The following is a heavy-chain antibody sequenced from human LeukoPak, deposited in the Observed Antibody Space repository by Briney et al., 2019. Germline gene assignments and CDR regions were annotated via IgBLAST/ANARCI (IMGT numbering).Heavy chain of an antibody. J-gene: IGHJ4*02. D-gene: IGHD4-17*01. Sequence: SETLSLTCAVSVGSISSDIGWSWVRQPPGKGLEWIGEIHHSGTTAFKPSLKSRVIMSVDTSTNHFSLKLSSVTAADTAVYYCLSAYGDHIYGDHWGQGTLVIVSS. CDR2: IHHSGTT. V-gene: IGHV4-4*02. CDR1: VGSISSDIG. CDR3: LSAYGDHIYGDH.